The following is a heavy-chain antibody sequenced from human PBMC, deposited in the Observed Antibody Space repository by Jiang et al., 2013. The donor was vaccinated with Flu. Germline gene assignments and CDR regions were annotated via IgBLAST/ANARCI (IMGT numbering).Heavy chain of an antibody. D-gene: IGHD3-22*01. CDR2: ISGSGGSA. Sequence: RLSCVASGFTLSRYAMSWVRQAPGKGLEWVSAISGSGGSAFYADSVKGRFTISRDNSKNTLYVQMNSLRAEDTAIYYCARKYDSSGYYDYWGQG. V-gene: IGHV3-23*01. CDR3: ARKYDSSGYYDY. CDR1: GFTLSRYA. J-gene: IGHJ4*02.